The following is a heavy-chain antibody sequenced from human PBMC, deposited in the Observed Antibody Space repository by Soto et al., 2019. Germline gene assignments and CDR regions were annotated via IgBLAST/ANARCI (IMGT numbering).Heavy chain of an antibody. CDR3: ARSGGTTVVTPGAAFDI. J-gene: IGHJ3*02. Sequence: GSLRLSCAASGFTFSSYAMHWVRQAPGKGLEWVAVISYDGSNKYYADSVKGRFTISRDNSKNTLYLQMNSLRAEDTAVYYCARSGGTTVVTPGAAFDIWGQGTMVTVSS. CDR1: GFTFSSYA. D-gene: IGHD4-17*01. CDR2: ISYDGSNK. V-gene: IGHV3-30-3*01.